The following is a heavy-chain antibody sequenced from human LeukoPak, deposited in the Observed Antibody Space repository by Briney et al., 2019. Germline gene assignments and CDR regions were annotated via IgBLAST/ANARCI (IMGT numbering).Heavy chain of an antibody. CDR3: ATSSGDSSAWVDF. J-gene: IGHJ4*02. CDR2: IDTNNENT. V-gene: IGHV1-18*01. CDR1: YTFPNYG. D-gene: IGHD6-19*01. Sequence: ASVKVSCKAAYTFPNYGVTWVRQAPGQRLEWMGWIDTNNENTKYAQSFQGRLTLTTDSSRNTVYMELRSLRSDDTAVYYCATSSGDSSAWVDFWGRGTLVTVSP.